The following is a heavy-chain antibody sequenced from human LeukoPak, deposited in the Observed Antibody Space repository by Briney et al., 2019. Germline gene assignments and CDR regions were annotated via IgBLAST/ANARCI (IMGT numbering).Heavy chain of an antibody. CDR1: GFTFSRYW. J-gene: IGHJ6*03. D-gene: IGHD1-14*01. CDR2: ISPDGSRT. V-gene: IGHV3-74*01. Sequence: PGGSLRLSCAASGFTFSRYWMHWVRQAPGKGLVWVSRISPDGSRTTYADSVKGRFTISRDNAKNTVYLQMNSLRAEDTAVYYCAKDLDPSFTGYYYYMDVWGKGTTVTVSS. CDR3: AKDLDPSFTGYYYYMDV.